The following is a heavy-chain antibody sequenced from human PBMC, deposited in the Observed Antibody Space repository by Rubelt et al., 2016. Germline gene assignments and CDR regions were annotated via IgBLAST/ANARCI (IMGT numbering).Heavy chain of an antibody. D-gene: IGHD6-13*01. CDR1: GGSFSGYY. J-gene: IGHJ4*02. CDR3: ARDRGSSSWYGVDY. Sequence: QVQLQQWGAGLLKPSETLSLTCAVYGGSFSGYYWSWIRQPPGKGLEWIGEINHSGSTNYNPSLKSRVTLSVDTSKNQFSLKLSSGTAADTAVYHCARDRGSSSWYGVDYWGQGTLVTVSS. CDR2: INHSGST. V-gene: IGHV4-34*01.